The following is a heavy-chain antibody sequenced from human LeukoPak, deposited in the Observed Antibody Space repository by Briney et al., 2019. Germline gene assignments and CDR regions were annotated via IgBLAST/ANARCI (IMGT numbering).Heavy chain of an antibody. J-gene: IGHJ1*01. V-gene: IGHV4-39*07. Sequence: PSETLSLTCTVSGGSISSSSYYWGWIRQPPGKGLEWIGSIYYSGSTYYNPSLKSRVTISVDTSKNQFSLKLSSVTAADTAVYYCARGQKFMNTVTTLSWGQGTLVTVSS. CDR2: IYYSGST. D-gene: IGHD4-17*01. CDR3: ARGQKFMNTVTTLS. CDR1: GGSISSSSYY.